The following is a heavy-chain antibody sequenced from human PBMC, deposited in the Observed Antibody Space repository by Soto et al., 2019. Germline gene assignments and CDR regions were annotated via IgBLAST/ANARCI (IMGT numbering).Heavy chain of an antibody. CDR1: GGTFSNFA. Sequence: QVQLVQSGPEVKKPGSSVKVSCEASGGTFSNFAVNWVRQAPGQGLEWVGVIIPLFNVAKYAQKFEGRVTIVADDSTSSAYMALTSLRTDDPAVYYCAASGRDVLGYAYKDTEGVDIWGQGKRVTVSS. D-gene: IGHD2-15*01. V-gene: IGHV1-69*01. CDR3: AASGRDVLGYAYKDTEGVDI. J-gene: IGHJ3*02. CDR2: IIPLFNVA.